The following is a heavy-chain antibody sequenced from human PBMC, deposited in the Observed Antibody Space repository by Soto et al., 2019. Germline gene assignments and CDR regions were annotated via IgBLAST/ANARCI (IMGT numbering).Heavy chain of an antibody. Sequence: QVQLQESGPGLVKPSETLSLTCTVSGGSVSSGSYYWSWIRQPPGKGLEWIGYIYYSGSTNYNPPPKSRVTISVDTSKNQFSLKLSSVTAADTAVYYCARSTVVRSYYDSSGYYQSWGQGTLVTVSS. J-gene: IGHJ4*02. CDR1: GGSVSSGSYY. CDR2: IYYSGST. V-gene: IGHV4-61*01. CDR3: ARSTVVRSYYDSSGYYQS. D-gene: IGHD3-22*01.